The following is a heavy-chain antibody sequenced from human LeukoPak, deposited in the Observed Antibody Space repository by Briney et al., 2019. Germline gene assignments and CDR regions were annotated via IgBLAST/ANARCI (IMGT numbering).Heavy chain of an antibody. CDR3: AKDGEIAAAGTHFDY. V-gene: IGHV3-30*02. Sequence: GGSLRLSCAASGFTFSSYGMHWVRQAPGKGLEWVAFIRYDGSNKYYADSVKGRFTISRDNSKNTLYLQMNSLRAEDTAVYYCAKDGEIAAAGTHFDYWGQGTLVTVSS. CDR1: GFTFSSYG. CDR2: IRYDGSNK. J-gene: IGHJ4*02. D-gene: IGHD6-13*01.